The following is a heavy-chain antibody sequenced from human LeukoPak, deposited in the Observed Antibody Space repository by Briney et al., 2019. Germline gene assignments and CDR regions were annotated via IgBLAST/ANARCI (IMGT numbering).Heavy chain of an antibody. D-gene: IGHD3-22*01. CDR3: ARRPHYYDSSGYPN. CDR2: INHSGST. V-gene: IGHV4-38-2*01. Sequence: PSETLSLTCAVSGYSISSGYYWGWIRQPPGKGLEWIGEINHSGSTNYNPSLKSRVTISVDTSKNQFSLKLSSVTAADTAVYYCARRPHYYDSSGYPNWGQGTLVTVSS. J-gene: IGHJ4*02. CDR1: GYSISSGYY.